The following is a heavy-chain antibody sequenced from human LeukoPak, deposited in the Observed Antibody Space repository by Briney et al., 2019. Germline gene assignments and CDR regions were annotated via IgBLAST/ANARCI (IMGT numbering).Heavy chain of an antibody. Sequence: SETLSLTCIVSGGSISSRSYYWGWIRQPPGKGLEWIGSIYYKGSTYYNPSLKGRVTISVDTSKNQFSLKLSSVTAADTAVYYCARLPEQWLELGWFDPWGQGTLVTVSS. CDR1: GGSISSRSYY. CDR2: IYYKGST. CDR3: ARLPEQWLELGWFDP. J-gene: IGHJ5*02. V-gene: IGHV4-39*01. D-gene: IGHD6-19*01.